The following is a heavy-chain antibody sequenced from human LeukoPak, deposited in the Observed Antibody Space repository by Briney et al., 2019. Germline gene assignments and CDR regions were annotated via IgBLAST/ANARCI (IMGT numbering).Heavy chain of an antibody. V-gene: IGHV1-46*01. CDR1: GYTFTRYY. CDR2: INPSGDST. J-gene: IGHJ4*02. D-gene: IGHD2-8*01. CDR3: ARANPVDY. Sequence: ASVKVSCKASGYTFTRYYIHWVRQAPGQGLEWMGIINPSGDSTSYAQKFQGRVTMTRDTSTSTVYLEVSSLRSDDTAVFYCARANPVDYWGQGTLVTVSS.